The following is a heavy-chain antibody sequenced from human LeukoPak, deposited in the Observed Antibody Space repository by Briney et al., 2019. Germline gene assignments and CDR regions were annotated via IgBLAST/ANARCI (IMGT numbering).Heavy chain of an antibody. CDR3: ARYMVQGVSIDD. CDR2: IYYSGST. CDR1: GGSISSSSYY. D-gene: IGHD3-10*01. Sequence: PSETLSLTCTVSGGSISSSSYYWGWIRQPPGKGLEWIGSIYYSGSTYYNPSLKSRVTISVDTSKNQFSLKLSSVTAADTAVYYCARYMVQGVSIDDWGQGTLVTVSS. J-gene: IGHJ4*02. V-gene: IGHV4-39*01.